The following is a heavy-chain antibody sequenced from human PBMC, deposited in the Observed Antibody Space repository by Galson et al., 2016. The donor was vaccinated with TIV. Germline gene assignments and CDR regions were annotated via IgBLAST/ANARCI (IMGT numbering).Heavy chain of an antibody. D-gene: IGHD4-17*01. Sequence: SVKVSCKVSGGTFSRSAITWVRQAPGQGLEWMGGIIPIFGTTNYAQKFQGRVTITADKSTSKAYIELSTLRSEDTAVYYCARYYGDYSMGGDYYDYGMDVWGQGTTVTVSS. CDR3: ARYYGDYSMGGDYYDYGMDV. CDR2: IIPIFGTT. CDR1: GGTFSRSA. V-gene: IGHV1-69*06. J-gene: IGHJ6*02.